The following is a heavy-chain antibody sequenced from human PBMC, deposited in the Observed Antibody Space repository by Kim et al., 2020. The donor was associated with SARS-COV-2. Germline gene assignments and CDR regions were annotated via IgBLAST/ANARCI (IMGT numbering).Heavy chain of an antibody. V-gene: IGHV4-34*01. D-gene: IGHD2-2*01. J-gene: IGHJ5*02. CDR1: GGSFSGYY. CDR3: AREGENCSSTSCSLNWFDP. Sequence: SETLSLTCAVYGGSFSGYYWSWIRQPPGKGLEWIGEINHSGSTNYNPSLKSRVTISVDTSKNQFSLKLSSVTAADTAVYYCAREGENCSSTSCSLNWFDPWGQGTLVTVSS. CDR2: INHSGST.